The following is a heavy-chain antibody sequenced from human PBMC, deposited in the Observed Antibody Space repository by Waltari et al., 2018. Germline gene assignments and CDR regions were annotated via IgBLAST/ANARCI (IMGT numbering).Heavy chain of an antibody. V-gene: IGHV1-3*01. Sequence: QVQLVQSGAEVKKPGASVKVSCKASGYTFTSYAMHWVRQAPGQRLEWMGWINAGKGNTKYSRKFQGRVTITRDTAASTAYMELSSLRSEDTAVYYCARDMWYYFDYWGQVTLVTVSS. CDR1: GYTFTSYA. D-gene: IGHD2-21*01. CDR3: ARDMWYYFDY. J-gene: IGHJ4*02. CDR2: INAGKGNT.